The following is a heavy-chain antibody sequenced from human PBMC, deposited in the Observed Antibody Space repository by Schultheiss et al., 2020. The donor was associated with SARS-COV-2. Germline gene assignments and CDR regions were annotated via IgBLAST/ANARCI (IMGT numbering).Heavy chain of an antibody. D-gene: IGHD5-24*01. CDR3: ARGGGAI. CDR1: GFTFSSYA. J-gene: IGHJ4*02. V-gene: IGHV3-7*03. CDR2: IKKDGSEK. Sequence: GGSLRLSCAASGFTFSSYAMHWVRQAPGKGLEWVANIKKDGSEKYYVDSVKGRFTISRDNTKNSLYLQMNSLRAEDTAVYYCARGGGAIWGQGTLVTVSS.